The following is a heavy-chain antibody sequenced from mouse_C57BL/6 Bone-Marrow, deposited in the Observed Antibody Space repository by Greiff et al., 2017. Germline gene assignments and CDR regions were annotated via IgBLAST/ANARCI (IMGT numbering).Heavy chain of an antibody. J-gene: IGHJ2*01. CDR3: TGGYDYDGYYFDY. CDR1: GFTFSNYW. V-gene: IGHV6-3*01. Sequence: EVHLVESGGGLVQPGGSMKLSCVASGFTFSNYWMNWVRQSPEKGLEWVAQIRLKSDNYATHYAESVKGRFTISREDSKSSVYLQMNNLRAEDTGIYYCTGGYDYDGYYFDYWGQGTTLTVSS. D-gene: IGHD2-4*01. CDR2: IRLKSDNYAT.